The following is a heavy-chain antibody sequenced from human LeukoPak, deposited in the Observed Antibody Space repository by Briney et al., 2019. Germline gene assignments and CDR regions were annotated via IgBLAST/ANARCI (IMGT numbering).Heavy chain of an antibody. Sequence: SQTHSLTCGISGDSVSSNSAAWNWIRQSPSRGLEWLGRTYYRSKWFINYAPSVKSRIIINPDTPKNQVSLQLNSVTPEDTAVYYCTRSDCSSGRCPGFDNWGQGTLVTVSS. V-gene: IGHV6-1*01. D-gene: IGHD6-19*01. J-gene: IGHJ4*02. CDR2: TYYRSKWFI. CDR1: GDSVSSNSAA. CDR3: TRSDCSSGRCPGFDN.